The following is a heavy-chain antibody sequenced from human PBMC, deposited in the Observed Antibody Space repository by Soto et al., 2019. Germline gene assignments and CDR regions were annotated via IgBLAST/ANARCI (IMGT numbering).Heavy chain of an antibody. Sequence: SETLSLTCTVSGGSISSYYWSWIRQPPGKGLEWIGYIYYSGSTNYNPSLKSRVTISVDTSKNQFSLKLSSVTARDTAVYYCARHAIHYYDSSGYYYFDSWGQGTLVTASS. V-gene: IGHV4-59*08. J-gene: IGHJ4*02. CDR1: GGSISSYY. D-gene: IGHD3-22*01. CDR3: ARHAIHYYDSSGYYYFDS. CDR2: IYYSGST.